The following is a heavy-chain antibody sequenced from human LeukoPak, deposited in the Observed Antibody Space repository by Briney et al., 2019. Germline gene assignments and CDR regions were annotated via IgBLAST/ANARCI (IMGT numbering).Heavy chain of an antibody. Sequence: GGSLRLSCAASGFTFSSYAMSWVRQAPGKGLEWVSAISGSGGSTYYADSVKGRFTISRDNSKNTLYLQMNSLRAEDTAVYYCATHVLLGGRGTFDYWGQGALVTVSS. J-gene: IGHJ4*02. CDR1: GFTFSSYA. CDR2: ISGSGGST. CDR3: ATHVLLGGRGTFDY. V-gene: IGHV3-23*01. D-gene: IGHD3-10*01.